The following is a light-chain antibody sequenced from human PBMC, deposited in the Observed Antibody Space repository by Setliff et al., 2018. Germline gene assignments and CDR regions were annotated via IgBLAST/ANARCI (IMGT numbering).Light chain of an antibody. CDR2: EVS. CDR1: SSDVGYYNY. J-gene: IGLJ1*01. CDR3: SSYTSSSTRV. V-gene: IGLV2-14*01. Sequence: QSVLTQPASVSGSPGQSITISCTGTSSDVGYYNYVSWYQQHPGKAPKLMIYEVSNRPSGVSNRFSGSKFGNTASLTISGLQAEDEADYYCSSYTSSSTRVFGTGTKVTVL.